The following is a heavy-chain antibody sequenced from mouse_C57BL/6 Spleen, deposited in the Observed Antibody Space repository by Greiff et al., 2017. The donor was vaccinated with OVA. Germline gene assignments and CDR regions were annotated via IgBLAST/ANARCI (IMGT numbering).Heavy chain of an antibody. CDR1: GYTFTDYE. J-gene: IGHJ2*01. CDR3: TGWGVSTVVAPYFDY. Sequence: QVQLQQSGAELVRPGASVTLSCKASGYTFTDYEMHWVKQTPVHGLEWIGAIDPETGGTAYNQKFKGKAILTAEKSSSTAYMELRSLTSEDSAVYYGTGWGVSTVVAPYFDYWGQGTTLTVSS. CDR2: IDPETGGT. D-gene: IGHD1-1*01. V-gene: IGHV1-15*01.